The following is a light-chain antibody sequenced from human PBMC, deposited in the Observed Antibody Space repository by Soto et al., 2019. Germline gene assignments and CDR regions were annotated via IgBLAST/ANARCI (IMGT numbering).Light chain of an antibody. CDR3: AAWDDSLNGPV. CDR2: SSN. Sequence: VLTQPPSASGTPGQRVTISCSGSSSNIGSNTVNWYQQLPGTAPKLLIYSSNQRPSGVPDRFSGSKSGTSASLAISGLQSEDEADYYCAAWDDSLNGPVFGTGTKVTVL. J-gene: IGLJ1*01. V-gene: IGLV1-44*01. CDR1: SSNIGSNT.